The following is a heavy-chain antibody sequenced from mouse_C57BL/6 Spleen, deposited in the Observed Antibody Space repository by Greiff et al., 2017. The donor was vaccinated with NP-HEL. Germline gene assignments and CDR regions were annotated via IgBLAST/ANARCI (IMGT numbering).Heavy chain of an antibody. Sequence: VKLMESGPGLVAPSQSLSITCTVSGFSLTSYAISWVRQPPGKGLEWLGLIWTGGGTNYNSALKSRLSISKDNSKSQVFLKMNSLQTDDTARYYCASTSYYGSSYGYFDVWGTGTTVSVAT. CDR1: GFSLTSYA. D-gene: IGHD1-1*01. CDR3: ASTSYYGSSYGYFDV. V-gene: IGHV2-9-1*01. CDR2: IWTGGGT. J-gene: IGHJ1*03.